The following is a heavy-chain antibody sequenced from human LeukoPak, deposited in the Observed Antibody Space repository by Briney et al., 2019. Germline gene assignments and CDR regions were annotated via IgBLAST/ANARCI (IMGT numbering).Heavy chain of an antibody. CDR3: ARNTLGGERAFNI. J-gene: IGHJ3*02. CDR2: ISSSGSTI. D-gene: IGHD1-26*01. V-gene: IGHV3-48*03. CDR1: GFTFSSYE. Sequence: GGSLRLSCAASGFTFSSYEMNWVRQAPGKGLEWVSYISSSGSTIYYADSVKGRFTISRDNAKNSLYLQMNSLRAEDTAVYYCARNTLGGERAFNIWGQGTMVTVSS.